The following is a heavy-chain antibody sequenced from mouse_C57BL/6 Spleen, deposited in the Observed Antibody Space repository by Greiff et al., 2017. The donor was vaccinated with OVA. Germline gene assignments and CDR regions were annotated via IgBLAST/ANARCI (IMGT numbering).Heavy chain of an antibody. CDR1: GYTFTSYW. J-gene: IGHJ4*01. CDR2: IAPNSGGT. V-gene: IGHV1-72*01. Sequence: QVQLQQPGAELVKPGASVKLSCKASGYTFTSYWMHWVKQRPGRGLEWIGRIAPNSGGTKYNETFKGKATLTVDKPSSTAYMQLSSLTSEDSAVYYCARTFTGAMDYWGQGTSVTVSA. CDR3: ARTFTGAMDY.